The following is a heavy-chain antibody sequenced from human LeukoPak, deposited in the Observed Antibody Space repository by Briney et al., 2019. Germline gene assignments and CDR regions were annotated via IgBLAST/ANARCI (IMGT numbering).Heavy chain of an antibody. J-gene: IGHJ4*02. CDR1: GLTFSSYA. CDR2: ISSNGGST. V-gene: IGHV3-64*01. CDR3: ARESDYGDYSFNY. Sequence: GGSLRLSCAASGLTFSSYAMHWVRQAPGKGLEYVSAISSNGGSTYYANSVKGRFTISRDNSKNTLYLQMGSLRAEDMAVYYCARESDYGDYSFNYWGQGTLVTVCS. D-gene: IGHD4-17*01.